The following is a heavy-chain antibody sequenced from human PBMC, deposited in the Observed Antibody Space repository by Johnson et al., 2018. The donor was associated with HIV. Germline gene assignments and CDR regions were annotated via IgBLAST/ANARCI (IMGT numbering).Heavy chain of an antibody. CDR2: ISSGGDT. Sequence: VHLVESGGGLVQPGGSLRLSCAASGFTVSSNYMSWVRQAPGKGLEWVSVISSGGDTWYAGSVTGRFTISRDNSKNTLYLQMNSLRAEDTAVYYCARDRSSGWYGRVDAFDIWGQGTMVTVSS. CDR1: GFTVSSNY. D-gene: IGHD6-19*01. CDR3: ARDRSSGWYGRVDAFDI. V-gene: IGHV3-66*01. J-gene: IGHJ3*02.